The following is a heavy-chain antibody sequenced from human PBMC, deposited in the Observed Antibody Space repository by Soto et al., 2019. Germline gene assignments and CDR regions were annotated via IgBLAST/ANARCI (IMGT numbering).Heavy chain of an antibody. J-gene: IGHJ3*02. D-gene: IGHD5-18*01. CDR1: GYTFTSYG. V-gene: IGHV1-18*01. CDR3: ARAVEVSGYSYGPDAFDI. Sequence: GASVKVSSKASGYTFTSYGISWVRQAPGPGLEWMGWISAYNGNTNYAQKLQGRVTMTTDTSTSTAYMELRSLRSDDTAVYYCARAVEVSGYSYGPDAFDIWGQGTMVTVS. CDR2: ISAYNGNT.